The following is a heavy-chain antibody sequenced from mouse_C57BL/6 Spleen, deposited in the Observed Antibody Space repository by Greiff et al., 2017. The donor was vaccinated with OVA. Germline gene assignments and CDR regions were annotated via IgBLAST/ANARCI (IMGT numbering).Heavy chain of an antibody. CDR1: GYTFTDYE. D-gene: IGHD2-1*01. CDR2: IDPETGGT. J-gene: IGHJ3*01. Sequence: VQLVESGAELVRPGASVTLSCKASGYTFTDYEMHWVKQTPVHGLEWIGAIDPETGGTAYNQKFKGKAILTADKSSSTAYMELRSLTSEDSAVYYCTRSSIYYGNAWFAYWGQGTLVTVSA. CDR3: TRSSIYYGNAWFAY. V-gene: IGHV1-15*01.